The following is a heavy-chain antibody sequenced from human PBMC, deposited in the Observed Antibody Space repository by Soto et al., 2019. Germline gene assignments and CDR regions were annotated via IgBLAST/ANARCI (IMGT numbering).Heavy chain of an antibody. J-gene: IGHJ4*02. CDR2: ISTDTTTT. Sequence: PGGSLRLSCAASGFTFNTYSMNWVRQAPGKGLEWVSYISTDTTTTHYADSVKGRFTVSRDNAKNSLYLQMNSLRDEDSAVFFCASGGSGGRTADFYYWGQGTMGTVPS. CDR3: ASGGSGGRTADFYY. CDR1: GFTFNTYS. D-gene: IGHD2-8*02. V-gene: IGHV3-48*02.